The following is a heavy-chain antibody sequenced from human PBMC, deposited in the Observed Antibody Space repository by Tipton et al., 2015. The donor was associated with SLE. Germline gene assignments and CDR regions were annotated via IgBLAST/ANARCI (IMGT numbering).Heavy chain of an antibody. D-gene: IGHD3-10*01. Sequence: GLVKPSETLSLTCSVSGGSISSRSHYWGWIRQPPGKGLEWIGSIHYSGSTYDNPSLKSRVTISVDTSKNQFSLRLTSVTAADTAVYFCARVGDYYNSGSRVFDHWGQGILVTVSS. CDR3: ARVGDYYNSGSRVFDH. CDR2: IHYSGST. V-gene: IGHV4-39*07. CDR1: GGSISSRSHY. J-gene: IGHJ4*02.